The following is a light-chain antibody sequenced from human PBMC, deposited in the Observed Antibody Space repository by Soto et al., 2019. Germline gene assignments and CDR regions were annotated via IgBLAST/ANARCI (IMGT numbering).Light chain of an antibody. CDR1: QGIRND. Sequence: IQMTHSPSSLSASVLYRVTTTFRASQGIRNDLGWYQQKPGKAPKLLIYAASSLQSGVPSRFSGSGSGTDFTLTISSLQPEDFATYYCLQDYNYPYTFGQGTKVDIK. CDR3: LQDYNYPYT. V-gene: IGKV1-6*01. J-gene: IGKJ1*01. CDR2: AAS.